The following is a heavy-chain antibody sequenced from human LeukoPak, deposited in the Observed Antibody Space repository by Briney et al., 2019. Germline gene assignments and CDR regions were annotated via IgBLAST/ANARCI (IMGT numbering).Heavy chain of an antibody. Sequence: GGSLRLSCAASAFSLNAYNMNWVRQAPGKGLEWVSSISYTGTYIYYADSVKGRFTISRDNAQNSLYLQVNSLRAEDTAIYYCVRDRGTYRPIDYWGQGTLVTVSS. CDR3: VRDRGTYRPIDY. D-gene: IGHD1-26*01. V-gene: IGHV3-21*04. CDR1: AFSLNAYN. J-gene: IGHJ4*02. CDR2: ISYTGTYI.